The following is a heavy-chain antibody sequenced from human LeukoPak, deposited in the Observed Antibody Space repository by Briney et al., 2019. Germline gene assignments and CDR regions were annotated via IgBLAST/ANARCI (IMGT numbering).Heavy chain of an antibody. CDR3: ARVILYYDFWSGYFPKTYYYYMDV. V-gene: IGHV4-39*07. D-gene: IGHD3-3*01. CDR1: GGSISSSSYY. Sequence: SETLSLTCTVSGGSISSSSYYWGWIRQPPGKGLEWIGSIYYSGSTYYNPSLKSRVTISVDTSKNQFSLKLSSVTAADTAVYCCARVILYYDFWSGYFPKTYYYYMDVWGKGTTVTVSS. CDR2: IYYSGST. J-gene: IGHJ6*03.